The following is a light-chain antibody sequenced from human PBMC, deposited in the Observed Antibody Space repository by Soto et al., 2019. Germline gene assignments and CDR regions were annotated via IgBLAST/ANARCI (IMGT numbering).Light chain of an antibody. J-gene: IGKJ4*01. CDR1: QGISNY. V-gene: IGKV1-9*01. CDR3: LQLNRYPLT. Sequence: DIQLTQSPSFLSASVGGRVTITCRASQGISNYLAWYQQKPGKAPELLVYSASTLQSGVPSRFSGGGSETEFSLTIGTLQHEDFATYYCLQLNRYPLTFGGGTKVDIK. CDR2: SAS.